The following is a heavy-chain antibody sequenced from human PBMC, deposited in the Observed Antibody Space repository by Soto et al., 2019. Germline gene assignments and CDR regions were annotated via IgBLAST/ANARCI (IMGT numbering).Heavy chain of an antibody. CDR1: GYTFTSYY. CDR3: ARDVGKRIQWLAYFDY. Sequence: GASVKVSCKASGYTFTSYYMHWVRQAPGQGLEWMGIINPSGGSTSYAQKFQGRVTMTRDTSTSTAYMELSRLRSDDTAVYYCARDVGKRIQWLAYFDYWGQGTLVTVSS. V-gene: IGHV1-46*01. J-gene: IGHJ4*02. D-gene: IGHD6-19*01. CDR2: INPSGGST.